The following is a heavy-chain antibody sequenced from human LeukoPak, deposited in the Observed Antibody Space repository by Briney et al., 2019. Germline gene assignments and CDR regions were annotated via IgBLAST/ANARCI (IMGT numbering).Heavy chain of an antibody. D-gene: IGHD6-13*01. J-gene: IGHJ2*01. V-gene: IGHV1-69*13. CDR2: IIPIFGTA. CDR1: GCTFSSYA. Sequence: GASVKVSCKASGCTFSSYAISWVRQAPGQGLEWMGGIIPIFGTANYAQKFQGRVTITADESTSTAYTELSSLRSEDTAVYYCATGYSSSWYEADWYFDLWGRGTLVTVSS. CDR3: ATGYSSSWYEADWYFDL.